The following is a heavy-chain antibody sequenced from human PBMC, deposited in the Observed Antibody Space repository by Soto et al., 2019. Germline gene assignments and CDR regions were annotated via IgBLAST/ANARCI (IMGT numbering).Heavy chain of an antibody. CDR3: ARDYRSGGYSYGYNY. CDR1: GFTFSSYG. V-gene: IGHV3-33*01. Sequence: QVQLVESGGGVVQPGRSLRLSCAASGFTFSSYGMHWVRQAPGKGLEWVAVIWYDGSNKYYADSVKGRFTISRDNSKNTLYLQMNSLRAEDTAVYYCARDYRSGGYSYGYNYWGQGTLVTVSS. CDR2: IWYDGSNK. D-gene: IGHD5-18*01. J-gene: IGHJ4*02.